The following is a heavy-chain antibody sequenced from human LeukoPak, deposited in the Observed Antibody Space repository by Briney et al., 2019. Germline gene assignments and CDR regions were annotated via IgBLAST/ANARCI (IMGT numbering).Heavy chain of an antibody. V-gene: IGHV4-59*01. CDR2: IYDSGST. CDR1: GGSMTNLY. CDR3: ARDAGLAASGTFDY. J-gene: IGHJ4*02. D-gene: IGHD6-13*01. Sequence: SETLSLTCSVSGGSMTNLYWTWIRQPPGKGLEWIGDIYDSGSTRYNTSLESRVTISVDTSKNQFSLKLSSVTAADTAVYYCARDAGLAASGTFDYWGQGTLVTVSS.